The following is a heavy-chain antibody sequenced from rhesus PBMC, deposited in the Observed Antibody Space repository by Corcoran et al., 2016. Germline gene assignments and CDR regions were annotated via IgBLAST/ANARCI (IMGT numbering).Heavy chain of an antibody. CDR3: AKDGYCTGSGCYGYYYGLDS. J-gene: IGHJ6*01. Sequence: EVQLVESGGGLAKPGGSLRLSCAASGFTFSSYWMNWVRQTPGKGLEWISAINSGGGSTYYADSVKGRITISRDNSKNTLSLQMNSLRAEDTAVYYCAKDGYCTGSGCYGYYYGLDSWGQGVVVTVSS. D-gene: IGHD2-21*01. V-gene: IGHV3S42*01. CDR1: GFTFSSYW. CDR2: INSGGGST.